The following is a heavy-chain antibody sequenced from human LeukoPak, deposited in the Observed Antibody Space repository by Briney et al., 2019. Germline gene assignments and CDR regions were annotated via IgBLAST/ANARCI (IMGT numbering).Heavy chain of an antibody. V-gene: IGHV1-18*01. CDR3: ASTRSLAVTAPDDY. J-gene: IGHJ4*02. CDR1: GYTFTSYG. Sequence: ASVKVSCKASGYTFTSYGISWVRQAPGQGLEWMGWISAYNGNTNYAQKLQGSVTMTTDTSTSTAYMELRSLRSDDTAVYYCASTRSLAVTAPDDYWGQGTLVTVSS. CDR2: ISAYNGNT. D-gene: IGHD2-21*02.